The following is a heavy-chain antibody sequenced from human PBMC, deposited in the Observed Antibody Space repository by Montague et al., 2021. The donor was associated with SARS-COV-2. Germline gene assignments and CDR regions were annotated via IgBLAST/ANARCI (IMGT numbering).Heavy chain of an antibody. D-gene: IGHD3-9*01. CDR2: IYTSGST. CDR3: ARESLHSTGYYNGYFDY. V-gene: IGHV4-61*02. Sequence: TLSLTCTVSGGSISSGSYYWNWIRQPAGKGLEWIGRIYTSGSTNYNPSLKSRVTISVDTSKNQFSLKLSSVTAADTAVYYCARESLHSTGYYNGYFDYWGQGTLVTVSS. CDR1: GGSISSGSYY. J-gene: IGHJ4*02.